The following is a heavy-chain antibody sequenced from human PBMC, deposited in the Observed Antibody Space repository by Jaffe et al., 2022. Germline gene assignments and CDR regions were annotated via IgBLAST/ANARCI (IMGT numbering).Heavy chain of an antibody. D-gene: IGHD2-21*02. CDR2: IGTAGDT. CDR1: GFTFSSYD. V-gene: IGHV3-13*01. CDR3: AREGDMDAFDI. Sequence: EVQLVESGGGLVQPGGSLRLSCAASGFTFSSYDMHWVRQATGKGLEWVSAIGTAGDTYYPGSVKGRFTISRENAKNSLYLQMNSLRAGDTAVYYCAREGDMDAFDIWGQGTMVTVSS. J-gene: IGHJ3*02.